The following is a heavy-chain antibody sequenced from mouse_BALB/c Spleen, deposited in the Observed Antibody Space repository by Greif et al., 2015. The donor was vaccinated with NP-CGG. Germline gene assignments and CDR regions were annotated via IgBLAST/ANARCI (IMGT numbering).Heavy chain of an antibody. Sequence: VQLQQSGPELVKSGASGKISCKASGYSFTGYFMNWVKQSHGQSLEWLGRFNPYNGDTFYNQKFTGKATLTVDKSSSTAHMELLSLTSEDSAVYYCGRCLYYERYFDYWGQGTTLTVAS. D-gene: IGHD2-4*01. CDR3: GRCLYYERYFDY. J-gene: IGHJ2*01. CDR1: GYSFTGYF. V-gene: IGHV1-37*01. CDR2: FNPYNGDT.